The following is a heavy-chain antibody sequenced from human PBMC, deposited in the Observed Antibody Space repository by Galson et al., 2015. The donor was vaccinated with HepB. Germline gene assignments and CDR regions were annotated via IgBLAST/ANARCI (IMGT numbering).Heavy chain of an antibody. D-gene: IGHD3-22*01. CDR2: ISGSGGST. CDR3: AKDLLKYYYESSGYGAFDI. V-gene: IGHV3-23*01. Sequence: SLRLSCAASGFTFSSHAMSWVRQAPGKGLEWVSAISGSGGSTYYAGSVKGRFTISRDNSKNTLYLQMNSLRAEDTAVYYCAKDLLKYYYESSGYGAFDIWGQGTMVTVSS. CDR1: GFTFSSHA. J-gene: IGHJ3*02.